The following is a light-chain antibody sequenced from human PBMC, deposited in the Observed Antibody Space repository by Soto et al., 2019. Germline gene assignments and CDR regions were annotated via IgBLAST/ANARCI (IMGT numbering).Light chain of an antibody. CDR3: QQGKSLPLT. CDR2: GAS. V-gene: IGKV1-12*01. CDR1: QDISNW. J-gene: IGKJ5*01. Sequence: DIQMTQSPSSVSASVGDRVTITCRASQDISNWLAWYQQKPGRAPKLLIYGASSLQSDVPTRFSGSGSGTDFTLTISSLQPEDFATYYCQQGKSLPLTFGQGTRLEIK.